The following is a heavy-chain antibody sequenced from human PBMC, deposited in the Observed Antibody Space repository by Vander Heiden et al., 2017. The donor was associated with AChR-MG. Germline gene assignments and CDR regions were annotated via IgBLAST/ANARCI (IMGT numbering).Heavy chain of an antibody. CDR2: INHSGST. Sequence: QVQLQQWGAGLLKPSETLSLTCAVYGGSFSGYYWSWIRQPPGKGREWIGEINHSGSTNYNPSLKSRVTISVDTSKNQFSLKLSSVTAADTAVYYCARKWFGELLGQPNWFDPWGQGTLVTVSS. CDR1: GGSFSGYY. CDR3: ARKWFGELLGQPNWFDP. V-gene: IGHV4-34*01. D-gene: IGHD3-10*01. J-gene: IGHJ5*02.